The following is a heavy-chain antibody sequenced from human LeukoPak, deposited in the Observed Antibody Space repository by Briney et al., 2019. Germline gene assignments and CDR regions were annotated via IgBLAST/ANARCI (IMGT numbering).Heavy chain of an antibody. CDR2: IWYDGSNR. CDR3: ATLPHDYGSGRNFDY. D-gene: IGHD3-10*01. Sequence: PGGSLRLSCAASGFTFSSYGMHWVRQAPGKGLEWVAVIWYDGSNRYYADSVKGRFTISRDNSKNTLYLQMNSLRDEDTAVYYCATLPHDYGSGRNFDYWGQGTLVIVSS. CDR1: GFTFSSYG. J-gene: IGHJ4*02. V-gene: IGHV3-33*08.